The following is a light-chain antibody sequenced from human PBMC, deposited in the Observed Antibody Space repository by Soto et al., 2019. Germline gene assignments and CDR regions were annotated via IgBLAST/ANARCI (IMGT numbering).Light chain of an antibody. CDR2: SGS. Sequence: DIVMTQSPLSLPVTPGEPASISCRSSQSLLHSNGYNYLDWYLQKPGQSPQLLIYSGSNRASGVPDRFSGSGSGTDFTLKISRVEAEDVGNDYCMQAVQTPRTFGPGTKLEIK. CDR1: QSLLHSNGYNY. J-gene: IGKJ2*01. V-gene: IGKV2-28*01. CDR3: MQAVQTPRT.